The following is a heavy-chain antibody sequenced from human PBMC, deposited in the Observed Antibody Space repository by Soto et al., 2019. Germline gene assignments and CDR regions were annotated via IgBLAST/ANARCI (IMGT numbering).Heavy chain of an antibody. V-gene: IGHV3-11*01. CDR2: ISSSGSTI. D-gene: IGHD5-12*01. CDR1: GSTFSDYY. CDR3: AKVKRGIVPTIGGGFDS. Sequence: PGGSLRLSCAASGSTFSDYYMSWIRQAPGKGLEWVSYISSSGSTIYYADSVKGRFTITRDNAKNTLYLQMNSLRVEDAAFYFFAKVKRGIVPTIGGGFDSWGRGTLVTVSS. J-gene: IGHJ4*02.